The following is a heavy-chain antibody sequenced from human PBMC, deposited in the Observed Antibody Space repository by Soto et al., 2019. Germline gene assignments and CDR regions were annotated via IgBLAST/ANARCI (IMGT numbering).Heavy chain of an antibody. Sequence: QVQLVQSGAEVKKPGASVKVSCKTSGYTFTNDDINWVRQAAGQGLEWIGWMSPNSGNTGYAQKFQGRVTPTSDTSISTAYMELSSLRSEDTAVYYCARGMSDGFGEVSWGQGTLVTVSS. CDR2: MSPNSGNT. V-gene: IGHV1-8*02. CDR1: GYTFTNDD. CDR3: ARGMSDGFGEVS. J-gene: IGHJ5*02. D-gene: IGHD3-10*01.